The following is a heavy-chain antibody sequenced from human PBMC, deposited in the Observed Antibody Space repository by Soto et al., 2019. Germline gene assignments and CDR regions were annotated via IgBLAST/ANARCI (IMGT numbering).Heavy chain of an antibody. CDR2: IYYSGST. V-gene: IGHV4-30-4*01. CDR3: ARDSVVLTGLYYYYYGMDV. Sequence: SETLSLTCTVSGGSISSGDYYWSWIRQPPGKGLEWIGYIYYSGSTYYNPSLKSRVTISVDTSKNQFSLKLSSVTAADTAVYYCARDSVVLTGLYYYYYGMDVWGQGTTVTVSS. J-gene: IGHJ6*02. D-gene: IGHD3-9*01. CDR1: GGSISSGDYY.